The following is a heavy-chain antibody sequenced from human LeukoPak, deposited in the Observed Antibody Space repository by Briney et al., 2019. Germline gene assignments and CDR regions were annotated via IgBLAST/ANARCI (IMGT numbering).Heavy chain of an antibody. J-gene: IGHJ5*02. D-gene: IGHD6-13*01. CDR2: ISSSSSYI. CDR3: AKDGGSSSWYNWFDP. V-gene: IGHV3-21*04. CDR1: GFTFSTYA. Sequence: GGSLRLSCAASGFTFSTYAMNWVRQAQGKGLEWVSSISSSSSYIYYADSVKGRFTISRDNAKNSVYLQMNSLRGEDTAVYYCAKDGGSSSWYNWFDPWGQGTLVTVSS.